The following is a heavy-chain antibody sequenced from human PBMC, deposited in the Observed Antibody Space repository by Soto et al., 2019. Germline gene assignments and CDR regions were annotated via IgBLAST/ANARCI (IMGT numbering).Heavy chain of an antibody. CDR1: GYTFTSYG. CDR2: ISAYNGNT. J-gene: IGHJ5*02. CDR3: ARVMVITTLVVNWFDP. D-gene: IGHD3-22*01. V-gene: IGHV1-18*01. Sequence: QVQLVQSGDEVKKPGASVKVSCKASGYTFTSYGISWVRQAPGQGLEWMGWISAYNGNTNYAQKLQGRVTMTTDTSTSTAYMELRSLRSDDTAVYYCARVMVITTLVVNWFDPWGQGTLVTVSS.